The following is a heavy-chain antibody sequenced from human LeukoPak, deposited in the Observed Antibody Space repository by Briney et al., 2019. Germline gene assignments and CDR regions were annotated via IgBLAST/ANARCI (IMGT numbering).Heavy chain of an antibody. J-gene: IGHJ4*02. V-gene: IGHV4-59*01. CDR1: GGSISSYY. CDR2: IYYSGGT. Sequence: PSETLSLTCTVSGGSISSYYWSWIRQPPGKGLEWIGYIYYSGGTNYNPSLKSRVTISVDTSKNQFSLKLSSVTAADTAVYYCARDRGGRSGTWLVLDYWGQGTLVTVSS. CDR3: ARDRGGRSGTWLVLDY. D-gene: IGHD1-14*01.